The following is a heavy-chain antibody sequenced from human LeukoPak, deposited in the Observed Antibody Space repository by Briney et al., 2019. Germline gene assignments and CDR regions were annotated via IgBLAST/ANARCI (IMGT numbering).Heavy chain of an antibody. J-gene: IGHJ4*02. CDR2: ISYDGSNK. V-gene: IGHV3-30-3*01. D-gene: IGHD5-24*01. Sequence: GGSLRLSCAASGFTFSSYAMHWVRQAPGKGLEWVAVISYDGSNKYYADSVKGRFTISRDNSKNTLYLQMNSLRAEDTAVYYCARDKEMATITYYFDYWGQGTLVTGSS. CDR3: ARDKEMATITYYFDY. CDR1: GFTFSSYA.